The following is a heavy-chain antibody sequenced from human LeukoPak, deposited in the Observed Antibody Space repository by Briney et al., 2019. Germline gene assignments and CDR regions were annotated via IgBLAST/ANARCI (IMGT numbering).Heavy chain of an antibody. D-gene: IGHD3-10*01. CDR3: ARAENFMVRGVIRY. Sequence: ASVKVSCKASGYTFTSYDINWVRQATGQGLEWMGWMNPNSGNTGYAQKFQGRVTITRDTSISTAYMELSSLRSEDTAVYYCARAENFMVRGVIRYWGQGTLVTVSS. J-gene: IGHJ4*02. V-gene: IGHV1-8*03. CDR1: GYTFTSYD. CDR2: MNPNSGNT.